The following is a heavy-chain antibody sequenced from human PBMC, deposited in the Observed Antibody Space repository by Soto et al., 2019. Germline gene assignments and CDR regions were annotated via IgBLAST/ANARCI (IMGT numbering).Heavy chain of an antibody. CDR3: ARDQHCIVSTCFGDPDV. CDR1: GDTFSTHT. V-gene: IGHV1-69*08. Sequence: QVQLLQSGAEMKKPGSSVTVSCHASGDTFSTHTITWVRQAPGQGLEWVGRIIPLLGLTDYAQKFLGRVTIRADKATSTAYLVLNSLTSKDTALYYCARDQHCIVSTCFGDPDVWGTGTAVTVSS. J-gene: IGHJ6*03. CDR2: IIPLLGLT. D-gene: IGHD2-21*02.